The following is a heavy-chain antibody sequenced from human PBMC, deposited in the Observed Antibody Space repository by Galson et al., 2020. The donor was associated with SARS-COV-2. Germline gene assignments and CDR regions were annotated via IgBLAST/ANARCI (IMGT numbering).Heavy chain of an antibody. Sequence: QTLSLTCAISGDSVSSNSVTWNWIRQSPSRGLEWLGRTYYRSKWYNDYAASVKSRVTINADRSQNQFSLQLKSVTPEDTALYYCARWDHDKRYFDLWGQGTLVTVSS. J-gene: IGHJ4*02. CDR1: GDSVSSNSVT. D-gene: IGHD1-26*01. CDR3: ARWDHDKRYFDL. CDR2: TYYRSKWYN. V-gene: IGHV6-1*01.